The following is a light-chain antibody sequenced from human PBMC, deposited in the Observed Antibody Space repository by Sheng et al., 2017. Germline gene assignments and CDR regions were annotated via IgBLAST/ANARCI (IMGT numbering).Light chain of an antibody. CDR3: QKYNSAPWT. CDR1: QGISSY. Sequence: IQLTQSPSSLSASVGDRVTITCRASQGISSYLAWYQQKPGKAPKLLIYAASTLHSGVPSRFSGSGFGTDFTFTISNLQPEDVASYYCQKYNSAPWTFGQGTKVEIK. CDR2: AAS. V-gene: IGKV1-9*01. J-gene: IGKJ1*01.